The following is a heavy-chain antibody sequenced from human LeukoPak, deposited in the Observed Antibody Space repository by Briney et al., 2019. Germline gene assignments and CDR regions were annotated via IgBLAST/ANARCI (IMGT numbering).Heavy chain of an antibody. J-gene: IGHJ4*02. Sequence: GGSLRLSCAASGFTLSSYSMNWVRQAPGKGLEWVSSISSSSSYIYYADSVKGRFTISRDNAKNSLYLQMNSLRAEDTAVYYCAKWEYYYDSSGYPDYWGQGTLVTVSS. CDR1: GFTLSSYS. D-gene: IGHD3-22*01. CDR3: AKWEYYYDSSGYPDY. V-gene: IGHV3-21*04. CDR2: ISSSSSYI.